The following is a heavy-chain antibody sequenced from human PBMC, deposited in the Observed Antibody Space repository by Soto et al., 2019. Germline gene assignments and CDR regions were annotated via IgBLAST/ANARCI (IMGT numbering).Heavy chain of an antibody. CDR1: VITFSSYA. Sequence: PGGSLMLSSSASVITFSSYARRWFRHARVRVLEWVSAISGSGGSTYYAHSVKGRFTISRDNSKNTLYLQMNSLRAEDTAVYYCAKDAGHIVVVPAALNWFDPWGQGTLVTVSS. CDR2: ISGSGGST. D-gene: IGHD2-2*01. J-gene: IGHJ5*02. V-gene: IGHV3-23*01. CDR3: AKDAGHIVVVPAALNWFDP.